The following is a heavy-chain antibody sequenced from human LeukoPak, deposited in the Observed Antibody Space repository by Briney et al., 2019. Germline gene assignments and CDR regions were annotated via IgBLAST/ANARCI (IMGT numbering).Heavy chain of an antibody. V-gene: IGHV4-39*01. J-gene: IGHJ4*02. D-gene: IGHD2-8*01. CDR1: GGSISIMNHY. Sequence: SETLSLTCTVSGGSISIMNHYWGWIRQPPEKGLEWIGSILYSGNTWNTPSLKSRVTISVDTSRSQFSLKLTSVTAADTAVYYCGRHAHNGDFAYWGQGILVTVSS. CDR2: ILYSGNT. CDR3: GRHAHNGDFAY.